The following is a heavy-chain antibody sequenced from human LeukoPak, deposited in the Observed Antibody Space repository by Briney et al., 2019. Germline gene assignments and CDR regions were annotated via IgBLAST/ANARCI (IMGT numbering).Heavy chain of an antibody. V-gene: IGHV3-21*01. CDR3: ARDKGIAAAGFDP. CDR1: GFTFDDYA. J-gene: IGHJ5*02. Sequence: GGSLRLSCAASGFTFDDYAMHLVRQAPGEGVEWVSSISSSSSYIYYADSVKGRFTISRDNAKNSLYLQMNSLRAEDTAVYYCARDKGIAAAGFDPWGQGTLVTVSS. CDR2: ISSSSSYI. D-gene: IGHD6-13*01.